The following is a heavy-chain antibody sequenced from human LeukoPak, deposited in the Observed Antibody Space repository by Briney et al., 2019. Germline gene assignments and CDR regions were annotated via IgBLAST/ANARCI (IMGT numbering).Heavy chain of an antibody. J-gene: IGHJ4*02. V-gene: IGHV4-34*01. Sequence: SETLSLTCAVYGGSFSGYYWSWIRQPPGKGLEWIGEINHSGSTNYNPSLKSRVTMSVDTSKNQFFLKVSSVTAADTAVYFCATGAGPFDYWGQGTLVTVSS. D-gene: IGHD3-10*01. CDR3: ATGAGPFDY. CDR2: INHSGST. CDR1: GGSFSGYY.